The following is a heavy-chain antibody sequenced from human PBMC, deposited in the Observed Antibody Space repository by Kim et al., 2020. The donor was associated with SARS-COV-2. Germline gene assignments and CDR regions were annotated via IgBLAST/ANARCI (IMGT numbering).Heavy chain of an antibody. Sequence: SETLSLTCTVSGGSISSYYWSWIRQPPGKGLEWIGYIYYSGSTNYNPSLKSRVTISVDTSKNQFSLKLSSVTAADTAVYYCARCRDYDILTGYYYFDYWGQGTLVTVSS. CDR3: ARCRDYDILTGYYYFDY. CDR2: IYYSGST. D-gene: IGHD3-9*01. V-gene: IGHV4-59*12. J-gene: IGHJ4*02. CDR1: GGSISSYY.